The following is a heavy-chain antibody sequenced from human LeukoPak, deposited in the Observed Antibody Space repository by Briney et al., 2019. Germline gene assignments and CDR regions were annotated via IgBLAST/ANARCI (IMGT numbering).Heavy chain of an antibody. CDR3: ARGYCSSTSCTYYFEY. CDR2: ISSKGGST. V-gene: IGHV3-64*01. Sequence: PGGSLRLSCAASVFTFSSYAMHWVRQAPGKGLEYVSAISSKGGSTYYANSVKGRFTISRDNSKNTLYLQMGSLRAEDMAVYYCARGYCSSTSCTYYFEYWGQRTLVTVSS. D-gene: IGHD2-2*01. CDR1: VFTFSSYA. J-gene: IGHJ4*02.